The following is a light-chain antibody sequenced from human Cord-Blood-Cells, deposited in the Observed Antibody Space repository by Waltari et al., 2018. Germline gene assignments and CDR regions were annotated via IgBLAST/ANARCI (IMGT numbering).Light chain of an antibody. CDR3: MQGTHPYS. J-gene: IGKJ2*03. V-gene: IGKV2-30*01. Sequence: DVVMTQSPLSLPVTLGQPASISCRSSQSLVYSDGNTYLNWFQQRPGQDPRRLIYKVSNRDSGVPDRFSGSGSGTDFTLKISRVEAEDVGVYYCMQGTHPYSFGQGTKLEIK. CDR2: KVS. CDR1: QSLVYSDGNTY.